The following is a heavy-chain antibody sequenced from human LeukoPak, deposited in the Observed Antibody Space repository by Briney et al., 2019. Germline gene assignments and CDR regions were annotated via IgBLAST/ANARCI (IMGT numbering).Heavy chain of an antibody. CDR2: IQYDGSYK. V-gene: IGHV3-30*02. CDR1: GFTLSFYG. J-gene: IGHJ4*02. Sequence: PGGSLRLSCAASGFTLSFYGMHWVRQAPGKGLEWVAFIQYDGSYKLYADSVQGRFSISRDNSKNTLFLQMNSLRAEDTAVCYCAKTSDQLLYSKFDFWGQGTLVTVSS. CDR3: AKTSDQLLYSKFDF. D-gene: IGHD2-2*02.